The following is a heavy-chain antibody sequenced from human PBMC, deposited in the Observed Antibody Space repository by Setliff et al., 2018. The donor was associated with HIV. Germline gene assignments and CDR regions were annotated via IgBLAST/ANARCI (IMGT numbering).Heavy chain of an antibody. J-gene: IGHJ5*02. V-gene: IGHV1-69*06. CDR2: IIPIFGTA. D-gene: IGHD3-16*01. CDR1: GGTFSSYA. Sequence: SVKVSCKASGGTFSSYAISWVRQAPGQGLEWMGRIIPIFGTANYAQKFQGRVTITADKSTSTAYMELSSLRSEDTAVYYCTRGNYAWGTYYRFFDPWGQGTLVTVSS. CDR3: TRGNYAWGTYYRFFDP.